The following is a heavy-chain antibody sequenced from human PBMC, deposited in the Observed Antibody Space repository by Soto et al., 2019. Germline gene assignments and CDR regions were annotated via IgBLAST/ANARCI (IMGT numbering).Heavy chain of an antibody. CDR2: INHSGSV. Sequence: PSETLSLTCAVYGGSFSSYYWSWIRQPPGKGLEWIGEINHSGSVNYNPSLESRLTMSVDTSKNQISLRLSSVTAADTALYYCARGVGYYYMDVWGEGATVTVSS. CDR1: GGSFSSYY. V-gene: IGHV4-34*01. J-gene: IGHJ6*03. CDR3: ARGVGYYYMDV.